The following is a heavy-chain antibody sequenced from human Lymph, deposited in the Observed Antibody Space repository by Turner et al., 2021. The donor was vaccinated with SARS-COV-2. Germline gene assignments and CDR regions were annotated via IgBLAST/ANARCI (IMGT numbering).Heavy chain of an antibody. CDR1: GFTFDDYA. V-gene: IGHV3-9*01. CDR3: AKDLAGTYYSSFDY. J-gene: IGHJ4*02. CDR2: IDWSGGSM. Sequence: EVQLVESGGGSVQAGRSLRRSCSASGFTFDDYAMHWGRQGPGKGLGWVSGIDWSGGSMDYADSVKGRFTISRDNPKNSLYLQMNSLRAEDTAFYYCAKDLAGTYYSSFDYWGQGTLVTVSS. D-gene: IGHD1-26*01.